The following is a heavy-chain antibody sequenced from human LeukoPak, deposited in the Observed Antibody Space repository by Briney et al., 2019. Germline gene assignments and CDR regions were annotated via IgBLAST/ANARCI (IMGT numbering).Heavy chain of an antibody. Sequence: SETLSLTSAVYGGSFSGYYWSWIRQPPGKGLEWIGEINHSGSTNYNPSLKSRVTISVDTSKNQFSLKLSSVTAADTAVYYCARGLGYYGSGSYLKHWGQGTLVTVSS. D-gene: IGHD3-10*01. CDR2: INHSGST. CDR1: GGSFSGYY. J-gene: IGHJ4*02. CDR3: ARGLGYYGSGSYLKH. V-gene: IGHV4-34*01.